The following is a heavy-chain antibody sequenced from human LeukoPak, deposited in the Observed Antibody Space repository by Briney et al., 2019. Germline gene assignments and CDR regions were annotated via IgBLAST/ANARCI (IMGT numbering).Heavy chain of an antibody. CDR3: ARISKRGYYDSSGYLDY. CDR1: GGSFSDYY. CDR2: IYYSGST. V-gene: IGHV4-59*01. J-gene: IGHJ4*02. Sequence: SETLSLTCAVYGGSFSDYYWSWIRQPPGKGLEWIGYIYYSGSTNYNPSLKSRVTISVDTSKNQFSLKLSSVTAADTAVYYCARISKRGYYDSSGYLDYWGQGTLVTVSS. D-gene: IGHD3-22*01.